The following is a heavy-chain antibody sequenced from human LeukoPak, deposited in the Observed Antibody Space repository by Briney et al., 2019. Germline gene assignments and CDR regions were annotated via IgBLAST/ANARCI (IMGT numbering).Heavy chain of an antibody. Sequence: SETLSLTCTVSGGSISSYYWSWIRQPPGKGLEWVGYIYYSGSTNYNPSLKSRVTISVDTSKNQCSLKLSSVTAADTAVYYCARENIVTPPDYWGQGTLVTVSS. CDR2: IYYSGST. J-gene: IGHJ4*02. CDR3: ARENIVTPPDY. D-gene: IGHD2/OR15-2a*01. V-gene: IGHV4-59*01. CDR1: GGSISSYY.